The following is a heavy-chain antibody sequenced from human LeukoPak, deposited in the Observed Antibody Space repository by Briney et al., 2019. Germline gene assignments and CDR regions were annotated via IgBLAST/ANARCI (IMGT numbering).Heavy chain of an antibody. D-gene: IGHD4-17*01. CDR2: IYTTGST. CDR3: ARLGDGERDYAIDI. V-gene: IGHV4-59*01. Sequence: SETLSLTCTVSGDSIRSSYWSWIRQSPGKGLEWIGFIYTTGSTDYNPSLKSRVTISVDTSKNQFSLKLRSVTAADTAVYYCARLGDGERDYAIDIWGQGTMVTVSS. CDR1: GDSIRSSY. J-gene: IGHJ3*02.